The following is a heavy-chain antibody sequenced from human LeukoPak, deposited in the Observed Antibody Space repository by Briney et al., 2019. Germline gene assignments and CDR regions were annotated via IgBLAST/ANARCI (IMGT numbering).Heavy chain of an antibody. CDR3: ARAGVVVPYYYYYGMDV. CDR1: GGSVSSGSYY. Sequence: SETLSLTSTVSGGSVSSGSYYWSWIRQPPGKGLEWIGYIYYSGSTNYNPSLKSRVTISVDTSKNQFSLKLSSVTAADTAVYYCARAGVVVPYYYYYGMDVWGQGTTVTVSS. D-gene: IGHD2-2*01. J-gene: IGHJ6*02. CDR2: IYYSGST. V-gene: IGHV4-61*01.